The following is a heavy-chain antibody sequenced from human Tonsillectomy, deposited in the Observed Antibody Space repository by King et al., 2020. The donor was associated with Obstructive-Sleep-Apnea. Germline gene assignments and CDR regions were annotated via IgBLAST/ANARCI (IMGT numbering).Heavy chain of an antibody. J-gene: IGHJ2*01. CDR2: IYSGGTT. Sequence: VQLVESGGGLVQPEGSVRLSCAASGFNVSSNYMSWVRQAPGKGLEWVSVIYSGGTTNYADSVKGRFTISRDNSKNTLHLQMNSLRAEDTARYYCARAPFIWTDYDQAWYFDLWGRGTQVTVSS. D-gene: IGHD3/OR15-3a*01. CDR3: ARAPFIWTDYDQAWYFDL. CDR1: GFNVSSNY. V-gene: IGHV3-66*01.